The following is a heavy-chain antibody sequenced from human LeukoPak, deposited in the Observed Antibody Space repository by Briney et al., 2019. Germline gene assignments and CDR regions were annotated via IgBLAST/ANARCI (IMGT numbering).Heavy chain of an antibody. J-gene: IGHJ5*02. Sequence: ASVKVSCKASGYTFTSYAMNWVRQTPGHGLEWMGWINTNTGNPTYAQGFTGRFVFSLDTSVSTAYLQISSLKAEDTAVYYCAGVSSSGWYPYNWFDPWGQGTLVTVSS. D-gene: IGHD6-19*01. V-gene: IGHV7-4-1*02. CDR3: AGVSSSGWYPYNWFDP. CDR1: GYTFTSYA. CDR2: INTNTGNP.